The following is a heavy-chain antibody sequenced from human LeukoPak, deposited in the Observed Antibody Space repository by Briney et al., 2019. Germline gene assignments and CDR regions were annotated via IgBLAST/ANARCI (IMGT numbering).Heavy chain of an antibody. Sequence: GGSLRLSCAASGFTFSSYSMNWVRQAPGKGLERVSSISSSSSYIYYADSVKGRFTISRDNAKNSLYLQMNSLRAEDTAVYYCARDFNPPLFCSSTSCYTVWGQGTLVTVSS. J-gene: IGHJ4*02. CDR3: ARDFNPPLFCSSTSCYTV. CDR2: ISSSSSYI. D-gene: IGHD2-2*02. V-gene: IGHV3-21*01. CDR1: GFTFSSYS.